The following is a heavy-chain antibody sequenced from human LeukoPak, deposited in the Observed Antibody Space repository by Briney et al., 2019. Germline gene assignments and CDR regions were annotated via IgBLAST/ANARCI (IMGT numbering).Heavy chain of an antibody. V-gene: IGHV3-7*01. CDR3: VRESRPGGAMGLYHNLDY. D-gene: IGHD1-1*01. Sequence: GGSLRLSCAASGFTFSSYSMNWVRQTPGKGLEWVANIKEDGTEKNLVDSVKGRFTISRDNTKNLLFLEMNNLRGDDTAIYYCVRESRPGGAMGLYHNLDYWGQGTLVAVSS. J-gene: IGHJ4*02. CDR2: IKEDGTEK. CDR1: GFTFSSYS.